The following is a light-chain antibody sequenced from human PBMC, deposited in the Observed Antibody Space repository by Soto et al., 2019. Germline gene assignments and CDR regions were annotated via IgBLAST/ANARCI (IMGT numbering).Light chain of an antibody. CDR3: QQLNSYTKT. CDR1: ESSSRY. CDR2: GAS. Sequence: DIQITQSPSSLSASVGDRVTTTCRARESSSRYLNWYKQTPGKAPKLLIYGASTLHGGVPSRFSGSGSGTEFTLTISSLQPQAFATYYCQQLNSYTKTFGPGTKVDIK. J-gene: IGKJ3*01. V-gene: IGKV1-9*01.